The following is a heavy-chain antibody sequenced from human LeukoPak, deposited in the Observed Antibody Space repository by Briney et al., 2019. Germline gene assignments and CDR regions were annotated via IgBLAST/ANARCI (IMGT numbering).Heavy chain of an antibody. J-gene: IGHJ4*02. CDR3: AKDPRRSIAAAGEGGRYFDY. Sequence: PGRSLRLSCAASGFTFSSYGMHWVRQAPGKGLEWVAVISYDGSNKYYADSVKGRFTISRDNSKNTLYLQMNSLRAEDTAVYYCAKDPRRSIAAAGEGGRYFDYWGQGTLVTVSS. CDR2: ISYDGSNK. V-gene: IGHV3-30*18. CDR1: GFTFSSYG. D-gene: IGHD6-13*01.